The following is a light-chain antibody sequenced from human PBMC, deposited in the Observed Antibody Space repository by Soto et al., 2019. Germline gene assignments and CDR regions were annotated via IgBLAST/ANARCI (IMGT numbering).Light chain of an antibody. J-gene: IGLJ2*01. Sequence: HSVLTQPPSVSGAPGQRVTISCTGSSSNIGAGYVVHWYQQLPGTAPKLLIYGNSNRPSGVPDRFSGSKSGTSASLAITGLQAEYEADYYCQSYDSSLSGSVFGGGTKVTVL. CDR1: SSNIGAGYV. CDR3: QSYDSSLSGSV. CDR2: GNS. V-gene: IGLV1-40*01.